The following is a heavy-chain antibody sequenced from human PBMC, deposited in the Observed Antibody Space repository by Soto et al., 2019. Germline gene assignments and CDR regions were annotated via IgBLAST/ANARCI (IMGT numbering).Heavy chain of an antibody. Sequence: QVQLVQSGAEVKKPGSSVKVSCKASGGTFSSYTISWVRQAPGQGLEWMGRIIPILGIANYAQKFQGRVTITADKSTSTAYMELSSLRSEDTAVYYCARAGISAPPLNYWGQGTLLTVSS. CDR3: ARAGISAPPLNY. V-gene: IGHV1-69*02. CDR1: GGTFSSYT. J-gene: IGHJ4*02. CDR2: IIPILGIA.